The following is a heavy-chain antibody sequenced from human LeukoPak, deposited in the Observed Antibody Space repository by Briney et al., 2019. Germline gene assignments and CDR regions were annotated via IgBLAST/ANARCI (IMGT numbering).Heavy chain of an antibody. CDR3: AAGRGYYGSGSQDY. Sequence: SETLSLTCTVSGGSISSYYWSWIRQPPGKGLEWIGYIYYSGSTNYNPSLKSRVTISVDTSKNQFSLKLSSVTAADTAVYYCAAGRGYYGSGSQDYWGQGTLVPVSS. CDR1: GGSISSYY. D-gene: IGHD3-10*01. CDR2: IYYSGST. J-gene: IGHJ4*02. V-gene: IGHV4-59*08.